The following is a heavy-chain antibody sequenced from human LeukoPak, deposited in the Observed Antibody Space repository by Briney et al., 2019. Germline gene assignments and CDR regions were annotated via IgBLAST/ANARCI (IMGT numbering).Heavy chain of an antibody. Sequence: GGSLRLSCAASESTSSTYWMNWVRQAPGKGLEWVANIKQDGSEKYYVDSVKGRFTISRDNAKNSLYLQMDGLRVEDTAIYYCARGQYHLPFDIWGQGTMVTVSS. CDR1: ESTSSTYW. V-gene: IGHV3-7*04. CDR2: IKQDGSEK. D-gene: IGHD2-2*01. CDR3: ARGQYHLPFDI. J-gene: IGHJ3*02.